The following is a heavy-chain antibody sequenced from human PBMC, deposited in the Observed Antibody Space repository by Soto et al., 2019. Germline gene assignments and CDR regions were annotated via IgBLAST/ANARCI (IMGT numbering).Heavy chain of an antibody. CDR1: GGTFSSYA. D-gene: IGHD3-3*01. V-gene: IGHV1-69*06. J-gene: IGHJ4*02. CDR2: IIPIFGTT. Sequence: QVQLVQSGAEVKKPGSSVKVSCKASGGTFSSYAISWVRQAPGQGLEWMGGIIPIFGTTNYAQKFQGRVTITADKSTSTAYMELSSLRSEDTAVYYCALKRGVYDFWSGSFDYWGQGTLVTVSS. CDR3: ALKRGVYDFWSGSFDY.